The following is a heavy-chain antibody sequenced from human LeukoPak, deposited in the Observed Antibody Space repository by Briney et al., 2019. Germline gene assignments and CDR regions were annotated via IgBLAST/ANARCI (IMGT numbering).Heavy chain of an antibody. CDR2: INQDGTDK. J-gene: IGHJ4*02. Sequence: GGSLRLSCAASGFTFSGRWMSWLRQAPGKGLEWVANINQDGTDKYYVDSVKGRFTISRDNAKNSLYLQMNSLRAEDTAVYYCAKKRAGDSAHFDYWGQGTLVTVSS. D-gene: IGHD2-21*02. V-gene: IGHV3-7*03. CDR3: AKKRAGDSAHFDY. CDR1: GFTFSGRW.